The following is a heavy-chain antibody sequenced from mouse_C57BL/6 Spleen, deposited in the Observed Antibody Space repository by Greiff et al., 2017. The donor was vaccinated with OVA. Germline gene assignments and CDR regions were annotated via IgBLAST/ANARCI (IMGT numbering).Heavy chain of an antibody. D-gene: IGHD2-14*01. CDR2: IDPENGGT. Sequence: QVQLQQSGAELVRPGASVTLSCKASGYTFTDYEMHWVKQRPEQGLEWIGVIDPENGGTDYTQKFKGKAILTADTSSSTAYMELSSLTSEDSAVYYCTRAIGYYAMDYWGQGTSVTVSS. CDR1: GYTFTDYE. V-gene: IGHV1-15*01. CDR3: TRAIGYYAMDY. J-gene: IGHJ4*01.